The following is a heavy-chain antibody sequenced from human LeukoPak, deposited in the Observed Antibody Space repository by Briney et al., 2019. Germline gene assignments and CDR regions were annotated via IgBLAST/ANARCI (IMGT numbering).Heavy chain of an antibody. CDR1: GYTFTSYY. CDR3: ARSNNYYESSGYYAKTRRDFGY. CDR2: INPRGGST. J-gene: IGHJ4*02. V-gene: IGHV1-46*01. D-gene: IGHD3-22*01. Sequence: ASVKVSCKASGYTFTSYYMHWVRQAPGQGLEWMGIINPRGGSTSYAQKFQGRVAMTRATSTSTVYMELSSLRSEDTAVYYCARSNNYYESSGYYAKTRRDFGYWGQGTLVTVSS.